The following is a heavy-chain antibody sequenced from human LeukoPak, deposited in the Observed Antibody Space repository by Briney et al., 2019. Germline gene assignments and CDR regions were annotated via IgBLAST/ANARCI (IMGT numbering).Heavy chain of an antibody. J-gene: IGHJ4*02. CDR1: GFTVSSNY. CDR2: IYSGGST. Sequence: GGSLRLSCAASGFTVSSNYMSWVRQAPGKGLEWVSVIYSGGSTYYADSVKGRFTISRDNSENTLYLQMNSLRAEDTAVYYCARAGQWLGQYYFDYWGQGTLVTVSS. CDR3: ARAGQWLGQYYFDY. D-gene: IGHD6-19*01. V-gene: IGHV3-53*01.